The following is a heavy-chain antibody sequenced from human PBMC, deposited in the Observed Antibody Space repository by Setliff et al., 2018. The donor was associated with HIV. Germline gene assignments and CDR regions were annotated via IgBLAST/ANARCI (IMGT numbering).Heavy chain of an antibody. CDR2: IYTSGST. Sequence: PSETLSLTCTVSGGSISRGSYYWSWIRQPAGKGLEWIGRIYTSGSTNYNPSLESRVTISVDTSKNQFSVRLTSVTAADTAVYFCARDVARFDCSINWFDPWGQGTLVTVSS. J-gene: IGHJ5*02. CDR1: GGSISRGSYY. CDR3: ARDVARFDCSINWFDP. V-gene: IGHV4-61*02. D-gene: IGHD2-21*02.